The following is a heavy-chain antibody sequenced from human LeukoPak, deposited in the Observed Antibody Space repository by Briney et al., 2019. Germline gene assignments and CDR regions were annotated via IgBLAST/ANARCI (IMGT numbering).Heavy chain of an antibody. V-gene: IGHV4-59*01. J-gene: IGHJ4*02. CDR1: GGSFSGYY. Sequence: SETLSLTCAVYGGSFSGYYWSWIRQPPGKGLEWTGYIYYSGSTNYNSSLRSRVTISVDTSKNQFSLKLRSVTAADTAVYYCARVTGYMIEDYFDYWGQGTLVTVSS. CDR2: IYYSGST. D-gene: IGHD3-22*01. CDR3: ARVTGYMIEDYFDY.